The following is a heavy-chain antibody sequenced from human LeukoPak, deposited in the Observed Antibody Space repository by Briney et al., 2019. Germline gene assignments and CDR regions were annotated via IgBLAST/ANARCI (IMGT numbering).Heavy chain of an antibody. CDR3: VKDADDSGDFPSHA. CDR1: GFTFSDYV. D-gene: IGHD4-17*01. J-gene: IGHJ5*02. CDR2: IGRSGSPT. V-gene: IGHV3-23*01. Sequence: GGSLRLSCAVSGFTFSDYVMSWVRHTPGKGLEWVSGIGRSGSPTYFASSVKGRFTISRDNSKNTLYLQMNRLRAEDTALYFCVKDADDSGDFPSHAWGQGTLVTVSS.